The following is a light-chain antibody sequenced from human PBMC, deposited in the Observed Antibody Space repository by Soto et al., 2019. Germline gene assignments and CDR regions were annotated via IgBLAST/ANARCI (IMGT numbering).Light chain of an antibody. CDR2: EAS. J-gene: IGKJ4*01. V-gene: IGKV1-5*01. CDR1: QTVSSS. CDR3: QQHNSYSLT. Sequence: EIQMTQSPSTLSASVVERATISCRASQTVSSSLAWYQQKPGKAPRLLIYEASNMATGVPARFSGNGSGTEFTLTISSLQPDDFAPYYCQQHNSYSLTFGGGTKVDIK.